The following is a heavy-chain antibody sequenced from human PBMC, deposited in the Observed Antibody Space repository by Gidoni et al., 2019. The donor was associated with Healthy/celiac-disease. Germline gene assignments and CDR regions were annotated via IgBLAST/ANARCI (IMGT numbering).Heavy chain of an antibody. CDR3: ARHVGTGIAVAGTYFEY. D-gene: IGHD6-19*01. CDR2: IYYSGST. J-gene: IGHJ4*02. CDR1: GGSISSSSYY. Sequence: QLQLQESGPGLVKPSETLSLTCTVSGGSISSSSYYWGWIRQPPGKGLEWIGSIYYSGSTYYNPSLKSRVTISVDTSKNQFSLKLSSVTAADTAVYYCARHVGTGIAVAGTYFEYWGQGTLVTVSS. V-gene: IGHV4-39*01.